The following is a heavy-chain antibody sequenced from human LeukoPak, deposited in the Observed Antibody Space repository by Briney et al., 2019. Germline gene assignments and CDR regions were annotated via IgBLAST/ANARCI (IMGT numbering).Heavy chain of an antibody. CDR2: ITSRSSFT. J-gene: IGHJ6*03. CDR1: GFTFSDYS. Sequence: GGSLRLSGVASGFTFSDYSMNWVRQSPGKGLEWISYITSRSSFTYFADSVKGRFTVSRDDAKNSLYLHLTSLRVDDTAVYYCARDLTSAYWSPGGYYYYMDVWGKGTAVTVSS. D-gene: IGHD3-16*01. CDR3: ARDLTSAYWSPGGYYYYMDV. V-gene: IGHV3-48*01.